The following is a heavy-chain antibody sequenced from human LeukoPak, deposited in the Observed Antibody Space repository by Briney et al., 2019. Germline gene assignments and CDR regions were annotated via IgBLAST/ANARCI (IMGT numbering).Heavy chain of an antibody. J-gene: IGHJ6*02. CDR3: ARRVVVVPAAPYYYYGMDV. CDR2: INAYNGNT. D-gene: IGHD2-2*01. Sequence: GASVKVSCKASGYTFTSYGISWVRQAPGQGLEWMGWINAYNGNTNYAQKLQGRVTMTTDTSTSTAYMELRSLRSDDTAVYYCARRVVVVPAAPYYYYGMDVWGQGTTVTVSS. CDR1: GYTFTSYG. V-gene: IGHV1-18*01.